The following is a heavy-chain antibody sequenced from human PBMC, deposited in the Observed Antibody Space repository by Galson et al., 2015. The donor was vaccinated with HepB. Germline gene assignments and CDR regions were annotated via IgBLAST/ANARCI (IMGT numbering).Heavy chain of an antibody. D-gene: IGHD6-19*01. J-gene: IGHJ5*02. V-gene: IGHV1-18*04. CDR1: GYTFTSYG. CDR2: ISAYNGNT. Sequence: SVKVSCKASGYTFTSYGISWVRQAPGQGLEWMGWISAYNGNTNYAQKLQGRVTMTTDTSASTAYMELRSLRSDDTAVYYCARVAVAGTSDPYNWFDPWGQGTLVTVSS. CDR3: ARVAVAGTSDPYNWFDP.